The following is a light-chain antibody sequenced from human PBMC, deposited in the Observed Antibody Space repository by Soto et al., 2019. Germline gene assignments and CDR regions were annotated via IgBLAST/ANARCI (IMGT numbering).Light chain of an antibody. J-gene: IGKJ1*01. CDR1: QSISSW. CDR3: QQYSTYSRT. Sequence: DIQMTQSPSTLSASVGDRVTITCRASQSISSWLAWYHQKPGKAPKLLIYKASSLESGVPSRFSGSGSGTELTLTISSLQPDDFATYYCQQYSTYSRTFGQGTKVEIK. V-gene: IGKV1-5*03. CDR2: KAS.